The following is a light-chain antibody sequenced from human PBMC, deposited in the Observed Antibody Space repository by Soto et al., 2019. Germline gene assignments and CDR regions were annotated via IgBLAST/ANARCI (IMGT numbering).Light chain of an antibody. CDR1: QSVTSN. J-gene: IGKJ2*01. CDR3: QQYNNWPPYT. CDR2: GAS. V-gene: IGKV3-15*01. Sequence: VMTQSPATLSVSPGERATLSCRASQSVTSNLAWYQQKPGQAPRLLIYGASTRATGIPARFSGSASGTEFTLTIRILQSEDFAVYYCQQYNNWPPYTFGQGTKLESK.